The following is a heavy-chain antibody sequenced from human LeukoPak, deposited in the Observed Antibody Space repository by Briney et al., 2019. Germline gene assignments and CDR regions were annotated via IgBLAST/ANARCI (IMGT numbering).Heavy chain of an antibody. Sequence: SETLSLTCTLSGGSIKSSDYYWAWLRQSPGKGLEWIGTIYYSGSTYYNTSLKSRLTFSVDTSNNHFSLSLASVTASGTGLYFCARRVVRGVYDAFDIWGQGTMVTVSS. CDR1: GGSIKSSDYY. D-gene: IGHD3-10*01. CDR2: IYYSGST. V-gene: IGHV4-39*02. CDR3: ARRVVRGVYDAFDI. J-gene: IGHJ3*02.